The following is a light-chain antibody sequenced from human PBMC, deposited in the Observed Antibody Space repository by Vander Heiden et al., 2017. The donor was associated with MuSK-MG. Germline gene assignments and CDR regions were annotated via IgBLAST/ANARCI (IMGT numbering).Light chain of an antibody. J-gene: IGKJ2*01. CDR3: QHSDSTPST. CDR2: AAF. Sequence: DIQMTQSPSSLSASVGDRVTITCRASQSITTYLNWYQQKPGKAPKLLISAAFSLQSGVPSRFSGSGSGTDFTLTISRLQPEDFATYYCQHSDSTPSTFGQGTKVDIK. V-gene: IGKV1-39*01. CDR1: QSITTY.